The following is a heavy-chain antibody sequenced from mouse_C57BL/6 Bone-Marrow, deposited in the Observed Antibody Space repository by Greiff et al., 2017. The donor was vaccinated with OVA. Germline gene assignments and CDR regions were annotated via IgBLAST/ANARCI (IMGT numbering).Heavy chain of an antibody. V-gene: IGHV5-6*01. CDR2: ISSGGSYT. CDR3: ARHSNWNFDV. Sequence: EVKLMESGGDLVKPGGSLKLSCAASGFTFSSYGMSWVSQTPDKRLEWVATISSGGSYTYYPDSVKGRVTISRDNAKNTLYLQMSSLKSEDTAMYYCARHSNWNFDVWGTGTTVTVSS. CDR1: GFTFSSYG. D-gene: IGHD1-1*01. J-gene: IGHJ1*03.